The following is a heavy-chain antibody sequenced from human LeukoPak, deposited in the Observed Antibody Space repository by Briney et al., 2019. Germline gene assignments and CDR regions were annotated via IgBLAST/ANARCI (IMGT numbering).Heavy chain of an antibody. J-gene: IGHJ4*02. D-gene: IGHD6-13*01. CDR3: ARGSIAAAGKDY. V-gene: IGHV1-69*05. Sequence: SVKVSCKASGGTFSSYAISWVRQAPGQGLEWMGGIIPIFGTASYAQKFQGRVTMTRDTSTSTVYMELSSLRSEDTAVYYCARGSIAAAGKDYWGQGTLVTVSS. CDR2: IIPIFGTA. CDR1: GGTFSSYA.